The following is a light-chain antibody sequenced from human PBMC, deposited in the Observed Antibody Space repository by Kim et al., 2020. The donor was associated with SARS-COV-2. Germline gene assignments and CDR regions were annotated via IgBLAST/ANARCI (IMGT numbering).Light chain of an antibody. J-gene: IGKJ1*01. CDR2: AAS. Sequence: GDRATITCRTSQDISNYLAWFQHKPGTAPKHLIYAASALHSEVPSRFSGSGSGTDFTLTISSLQPEDVATFYCQSYNSAPWTFGRGTKVDIK. V-gene: IGKV1-27*01. CDR3: QSYNSAPWT. CDR1: QDISNY.